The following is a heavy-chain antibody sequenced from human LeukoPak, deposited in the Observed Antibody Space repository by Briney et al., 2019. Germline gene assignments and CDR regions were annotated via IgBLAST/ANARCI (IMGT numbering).Heavy chain of an antibody. CDR1: GGSISSYY. D-gene: IGHD6-13*01. CDR3: ARHTSGSWGRPSYYYYGMDV. CDR2: IYYSGST. V-gene: IGHV4-59*08. J-gene: IGHJ6*02. Sequence: SETLSLTCTVSGGSISSYYWSWIRQPPGKGLEWIGYIYYSGSTNYNPSLKSRVTISVDTSKNQFSLKLSSVTAAGTAVYYCARHTSGSWGRPSYYYYGMDVWGQGTTVTVSS.